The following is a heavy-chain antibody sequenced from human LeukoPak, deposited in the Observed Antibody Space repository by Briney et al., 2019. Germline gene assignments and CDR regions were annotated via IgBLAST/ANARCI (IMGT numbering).Heavy chain of an antibody. Sequence: GGSLRLSCAASGLTFSSYAMTWVRQAPGKGLEWVSSISSSGASTYHADSVKGRFTISRDNAKTSLYLQMNSLRAEDTALYYCAKGESITMVRGVDYWGQGTLVTVSS. CDR2: ISSSGAST. D-gene: IGHD3-10*01. CDR1: GLTFSSYA. J-gene: IGHJ4*02. CDR3: AKGESITMVRGVDY. V-gene: IGHV3-23*01.